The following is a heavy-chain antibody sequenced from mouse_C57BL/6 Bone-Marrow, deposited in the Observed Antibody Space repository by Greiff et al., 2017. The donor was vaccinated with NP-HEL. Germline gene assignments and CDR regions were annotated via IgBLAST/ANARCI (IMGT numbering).Heavy chain of an antibody. D-gene: IGHD1-1*01. J-gene: IGHJ2*01. CDR1: GYTFTSYG. Sequence: QVQLQQSGAELARPGASVKLSCKASGYTFTSYGISGVKQRTGQGLEWIGEIYPRSGNTYYNEKFKGKATLTAEKSSSTAYMELRSLTSEDSAVYFCARLVYYYGSRFFDYWGQGTTLTVSS. CDR2: IYPRSGNT. V-gene: IGHV1-81*01. CDR3: ARLVYYYGSRFFDY.